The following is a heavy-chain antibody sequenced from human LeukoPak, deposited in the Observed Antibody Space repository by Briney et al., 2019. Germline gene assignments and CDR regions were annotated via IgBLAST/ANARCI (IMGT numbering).Heavy chain of an antibody. CDR2: IWYDGSNK. V-gene: IGHV3-33*01. CDR1: GFTFSSYG. D-gene: IGHD6-13*01. Sequence: GGSLRLSCAASGFTFSSYGMHWVRQAPGKGLEWVAVIWYDGSNKYYADSVKGRFTISRDNSKNTLYLQMNSLRAEDTAVYYCARDEAAAGTYYYYYGMDVWGQGTTVTVSS. J-gene: IGHJ6*02. CDR3: ARDEAAAGTYYYYYGMDV.